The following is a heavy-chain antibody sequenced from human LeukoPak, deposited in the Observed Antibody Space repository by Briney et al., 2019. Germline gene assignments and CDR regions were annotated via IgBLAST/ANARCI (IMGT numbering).Heavy chain of an antibody. Sequence: ASVKVSCKVSGYTLTQLSMHWVRQAPGKGLEWMGGFDPEDGETIYAQKFQGRVTMTEDTSTDTAYMELSSLRSEDTAVYYCARGSSILYRAAAGTGNDYWGQGTLVTVSS. J-gene: IGHJ4*02. CDR2: FDPEDGET. D-gene: IGHD6-13*01. CDR1: GYTLTQLS. V-gene: IGHV1-24*01. CDR3: ARGSSILYRAAAGTGNDY.